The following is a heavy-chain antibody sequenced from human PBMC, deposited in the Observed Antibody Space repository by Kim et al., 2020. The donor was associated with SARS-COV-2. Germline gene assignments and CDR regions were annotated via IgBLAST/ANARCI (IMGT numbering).Heavy chain of an antibody. CDR2: ISAYNGNT. CDR1: GYTFTSYG. CDR3: ARVGSDGAYYDFWSGYYTNWFDP. Sequence: ASVKVSCKASGYTFTSYGISWVRQAPGQGLEWMGWISAYNGNTNYAQKLQGRVTMTTDTSTSTAYMELRSLRSDDTAVYYCARVGSDGAYYDFWSGYYTNWFDPWGQGTLVTVSS. V-gene: IGHV1-18*04. D-gene: IGHD3-3*01. J-gene: IGHJ5*02.